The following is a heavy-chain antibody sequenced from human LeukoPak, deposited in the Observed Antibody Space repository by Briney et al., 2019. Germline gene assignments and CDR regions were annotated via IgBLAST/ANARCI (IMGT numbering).Heavy chain of an antibody. J-gene: IGHJ6*03. CDR3: ARGNWNSLFYYYYMDV. V-gene: IGHV4-59*11. CDR2: NYYSGST. D-gene: IGHD1-1*01. CDR1: GGSISSHY. Sequence: SETLSLTCTVSGGSISSHYWSWIRQPPGKGLEWIGYNYYSGSTNYNPSLKSRVTISVDTSKNQFSLKLSSVTAADTAVYYCARGNWNSLFYYYYMDVWGKGTTVTVSS.